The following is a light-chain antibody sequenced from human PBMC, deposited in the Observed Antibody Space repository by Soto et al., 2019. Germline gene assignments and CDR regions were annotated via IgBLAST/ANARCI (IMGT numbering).Light chain of an antibody. J-gene: IGLJ1*01. Sequence: QPVLTQPPSVSGALGQRVTISCTGSSSNIGAGYDVHWYQQFPGTAPKLLIYGNNNRPSGVPDRFSGSKSGTSASLAITGLQSDDEADFYCQSYDSSLRGSVFGTGTKLTVL. CDR1: SSNIGAGYD. CDR2: GNN. CDR3: QSYDSSLRGSV. V-gene: IGLV1-40*01.